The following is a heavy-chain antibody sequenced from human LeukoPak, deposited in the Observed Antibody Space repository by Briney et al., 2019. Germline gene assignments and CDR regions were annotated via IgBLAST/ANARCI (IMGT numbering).Heavy chain of an antibody. J-gene: IGHJ4*02. V-gene: IGHV4-59*01. CDR2: IYSSGNT. CDR3: ARDEGKAAQFDY. Sequence: SGTLFPTFTVLHDSFISYYWNWIRQPPGKGLEGRGYIYSSGNTHYNPALRSRVTISMHTSRNQFSLKLRSVTAADTAIYYCARDEGKAAQFDYWGQGPLVTVSS. CDR1: HDSFISYY.